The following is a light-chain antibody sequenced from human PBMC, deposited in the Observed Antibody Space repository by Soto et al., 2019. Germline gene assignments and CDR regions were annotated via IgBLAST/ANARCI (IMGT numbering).Light chain of an antibody. J-gene: IGLJ2*01. Sequence: QSALTQPASVSGSPGQSITISCTGTSSDVGGYNYVSWYQQHPGKAPKLMIYDVSNRPSGVSNRFSGSKSGNTASLTISGLQAEDEADYYCSSYTISTLVVFGGGTKLTVI. CDR2: DVS. CDR1: SSDVGGYNY. CDR3: SSYTISTLVV. V-gene: IGLV2-14*01.